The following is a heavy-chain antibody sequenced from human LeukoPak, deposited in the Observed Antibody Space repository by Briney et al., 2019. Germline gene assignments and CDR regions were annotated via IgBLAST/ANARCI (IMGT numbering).Heavy chain of an antibody. CDR1: GGSFSGYY. CDR3: ARATRYDYVWGSYRSGYYFDY. CDR2: INHSGST. Sequence: SETLSLTCAVYGGSFSGYYWSWIRQPPGKGLEWIGEINHSGSTNYNPSLKSRVTISVDASKNQFSLKLSSVTAADTAVYYCARATRYDYVWGSYRSGYYFDYWGQGTLVTVSS. V-gene: IGHV4-34*01. J-gene: IGHJ4*02. D-gene: IGHD3-16*02.